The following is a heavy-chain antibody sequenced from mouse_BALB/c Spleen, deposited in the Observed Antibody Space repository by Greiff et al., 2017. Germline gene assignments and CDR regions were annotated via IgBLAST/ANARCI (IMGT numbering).Heavy chain of an antibody. V-gene: IGHV14-3*02. D-gene: IGHD2-4*01. CDR3: ARDDYDGWFAY. Sequence: VQLKQSGAELVKPGASVKLSCTASGFNIKDTYMHWVKQRPEQGLEWIGRIDPANGNTKYDPKFQGKATITADTSSNTAYLQLSSLTSEDTAVYYCARDDYDGWFAYWGQGTLVTVSA. J-gene: IGHJ3*01. CDR1: GFNIKDTY. CDR2: IDPANGNT.